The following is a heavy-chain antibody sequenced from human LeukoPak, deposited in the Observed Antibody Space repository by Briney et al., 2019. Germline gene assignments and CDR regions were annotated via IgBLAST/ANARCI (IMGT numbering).Heavy chain of an antibody. V-gene: IGHV4-4*07. J-gene: IGHJ4*02. CDR2: IYTSGST. CDR1: GGSISSYY. D-gene: IGHD3-10*01. CDR3: AVGERVVQGVRQYYFGY. Sequence: SETLSLTCTVSGGSISSYYWSWIRQPAGKGLEWIGRIYTSGSTNYNPSLKSRVTMSVDTSKNQFSLKLSSVTAADTAVYYCAVGERVVQGVRQYYFGYWGQGTLVTVSS.